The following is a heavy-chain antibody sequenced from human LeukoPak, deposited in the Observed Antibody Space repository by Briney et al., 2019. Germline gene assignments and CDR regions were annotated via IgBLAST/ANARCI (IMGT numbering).Heavy chain of an antibody. D-gene: IGHD6-13*01. CDR2: ISYDGSNK. J-gene: IGHJ3*02. CDR3: ARRISGYSSSWNAFDI. V-gene: IGHV3-30*04. Sequence: VGVALEKGLEWVAVISYDGSNKYYADSVKGRFTISRDNSKNTLYLQMNSLRAEDTAVYYCARRISGYSSSWNAFDIWGQGTMVTVSS.